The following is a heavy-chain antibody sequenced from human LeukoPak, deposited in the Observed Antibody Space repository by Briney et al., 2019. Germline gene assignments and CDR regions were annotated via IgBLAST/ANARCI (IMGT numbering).Heavy chain of an antibody. D-gene: IGHD2-2*01. J-gene: IGHJ5*02. V-gene: IGHV3-15*01. CDR1: GFTFSNAW. Sequence: GGSLRLSCAASGFTFSNAWMSWVRQAPGKGLEWVGRIKSKTDGGTTDYAAPVKGRFTISRDDSKNTLYLQMNSLKTEDTAVYYCTTRYCSSTSCYKRVLDPWGQGTLVTVSS. CDR2: IKSKTDGGTT. CDR3: TTRYCSSTSCYKRVLDP.